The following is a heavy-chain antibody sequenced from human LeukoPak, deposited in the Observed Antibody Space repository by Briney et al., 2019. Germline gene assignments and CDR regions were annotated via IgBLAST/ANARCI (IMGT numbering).Heavy chain of an antibody. D-gene: IGHD4-17*01. CDR3: ARYDYGVIDP. V-gene: IGHV4-39*07. J-gene: IGHJ5*02. CDR1: GGSISSSNYY. CDR2: MYYSGST. Sequence: SGTLSLTCTVSGGSISSSNYYWGWIRQPPGKRLEWIGNMYYSGSTYYNPSIKSRVTISVDTSKNHFSLKLRSVTAADTAVYYCARYDYGVIDPWGQGTLVTVSS.